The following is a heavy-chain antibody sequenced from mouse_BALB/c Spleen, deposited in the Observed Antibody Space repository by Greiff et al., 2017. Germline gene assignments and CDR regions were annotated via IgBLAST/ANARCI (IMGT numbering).Heavy chain of an antibody. CDR1: GFTFSSYA. CDR3: ARSLYDGYYLDY. D-gene: IGHD2-3*01. V-gene: IGHV5-6-5*01. Sequence: EVQRVESGGGLVKPGGSLKLSCAASGFTFSSYAMSWVRQTPEKRLEWVASISSGGSTYYPDSVKGRFTISRDKTRNTLFLQMTSLRAEDTAMYYCARSLYDGYYLDYWGQGTTLTVSS. J-gene: IGHJ2*01. CDR2: ISSGGST.